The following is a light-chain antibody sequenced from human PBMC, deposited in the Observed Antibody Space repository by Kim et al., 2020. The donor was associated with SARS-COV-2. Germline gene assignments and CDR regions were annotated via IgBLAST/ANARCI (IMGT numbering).Light chain of an antibody. J-gene: IGKJ4*01. CDR1: QSVSSSY. Sequence: PLSLSPGERATLSCRASQSVSSSYLAWYQQKPGQAPRLLIYGASSRATGIPDRFSGSGSGTDFTLTISRLEPEDFAVYYCQRGLTFGGGTKVDIK. V-gene: IGKV3-20*01. CDR3: QRGLT. CDR2: GAS.